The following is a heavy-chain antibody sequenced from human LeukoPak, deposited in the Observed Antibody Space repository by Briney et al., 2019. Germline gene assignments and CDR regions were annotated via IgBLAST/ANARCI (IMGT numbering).Heavy chain of an antibody. J-gene: IGHJ5*02. Sequence: PSETLSLTCTVSGGSISSYYWSWIRQPPGKGLEWIGYIYYSGSTNYNPSLKSRVTISVDTSKNQFSLKLSSVTAAGTAVYYCAGLRRWFDPWGQGTLVTVSS. V-gene: IGHV4-59*01. CDR2: IYYSGST. CDR1: GGSISSYY. CDR3: AGLRRWFDP.